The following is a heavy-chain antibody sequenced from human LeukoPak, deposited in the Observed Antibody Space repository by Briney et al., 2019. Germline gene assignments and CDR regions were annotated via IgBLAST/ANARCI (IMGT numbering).Heavy chain of an antibody. CDR1: GYTFTGYY. V-gene: IGHV1-2*02. J-gene: IGHJ4*02. CDR3: ARGVPHYDILTGYSDY. Sequence: ASVKVSCKASGYTFTGYYMHWVRQAPGQGLEWMGWINPNSGGTNYAQKFQGRVTMTRDTSISTAYMELSRLRSDDTAVYYCARGVPHYDILTGYSDYWGQGTLVTVSS. CDR2: INPNSGGT. D-gene: IGHD3-9*01.